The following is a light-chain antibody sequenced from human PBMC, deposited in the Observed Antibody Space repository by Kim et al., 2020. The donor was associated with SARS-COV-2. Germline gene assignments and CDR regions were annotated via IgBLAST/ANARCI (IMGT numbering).Light chain of an antibody. J-gene: IGLJ2*01. V-gene: IGLV2-11*01. Sequence: GQSVPISCTGTSSDVGYYNYVSWYQQHPGKAPKLMIYDVSKRPSGVPDRFSGSKSGNTASLTISGLQAEDEADYYCCSYAGSYGVVFGGGTQLTVL. CDR3: CSYAGSYGVV. CDR1: SSDVGYYNY. CDR2: DVS.